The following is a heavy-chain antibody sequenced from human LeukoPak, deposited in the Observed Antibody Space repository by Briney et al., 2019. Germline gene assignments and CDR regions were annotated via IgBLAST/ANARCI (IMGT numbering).Heavy chain of an antibody. J-gene: IGHJ4*02. CDR3: AKGVSRGVDPTGLEY. Sequence: GGSLRLFCVASGFTFSSYGMHWVRQAPGKGPEWVAVISYDGSDRYYANFVKGRFTISRDNSKNTLFLQTNSMRPEDTAVYYCAKGVSRGVDPTGLEYWGQGTPVTVSS. D-gene: IGHD1-1*01. CDR1: GFTFSSYG. V-gene: IGHV3-30*18. CDR2: ISYDGSDR.